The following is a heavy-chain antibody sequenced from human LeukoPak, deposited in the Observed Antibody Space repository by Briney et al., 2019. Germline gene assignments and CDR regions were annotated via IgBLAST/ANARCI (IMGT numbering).Heavy chain of an antibody. CDR3: AGDYRIEGVTGYYYYGMDV. Sequence: PGGSLRLSCAVSGSTVSSNYMSWVRQAPGRGLEWVSVLYTGGSIYYADSVKGRFTISRDDSKNTLYLQMNSLRTQDTAVYYCAGDYRIEGVTGYYYYGMDVWGQGTTVTVSS. D-gene: IGHD1-26*01. V-gene: IGHV3-53*01. J-gene: IGHJ6*02. CDR1: GSTVSSNY. CDR2: LYTGGSI.